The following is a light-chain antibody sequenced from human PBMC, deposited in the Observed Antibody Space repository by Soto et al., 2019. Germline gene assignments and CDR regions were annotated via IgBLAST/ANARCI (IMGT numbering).Light chain of an antibody. V-gene: IGLV3-1*01. J-gene: IGLJ2*01. CDR3: QAWDRTTAI. Sequence: SYELTQPPSVSVSPGQTASITCSGDKLGNKYACWYQQKPGQSPVLVIYQDTNRPSGIPERFSGSNSGNTATLTISGTQAMDEADYYCQAWDRTTAIFGGGTKLTVL. CDR2: QDT. CDR1: KLGNKY.